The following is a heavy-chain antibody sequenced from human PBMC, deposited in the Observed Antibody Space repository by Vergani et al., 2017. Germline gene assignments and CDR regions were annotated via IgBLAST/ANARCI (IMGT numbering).Heavy chain of an antibody. CDR1: GFTFSSYE. Sequence: VQLVESGGGVVQPGRSLRLSCAASGFTFSSYEMNWVRQAPGKGLEWVSYISSSGSTIYYADSVKGRFTISRDNAKNSLYLQMNSLRAEDTAVYYCARDEGYSGYGKVVDYWGQGTLVTVSS. D-gene: IGHD5-12*01. V-gene: IGHV3-48*03. CDR3: ARDEGYSGYGKVVDY. J-gene: IGHJ4*02. CDR2: ISSSGSTI.